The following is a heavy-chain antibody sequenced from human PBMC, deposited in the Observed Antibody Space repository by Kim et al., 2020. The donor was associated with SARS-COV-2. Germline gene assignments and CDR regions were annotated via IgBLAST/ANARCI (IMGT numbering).Heavy chain of an antibody. J-gene: IGHJ5*01. Sequence: SETLSLTCTVSGGSISSAASYWSWVRQHPGKGLEWIGYIYFTGGTYYNPSLRSRLTMSVDSSKHQFSLNLNSVTAADAAVYYCARIPSGDPYGWLAFWG. CDR2: IYFTGGT. CDR3: ARIPSGDPYGWLAF. CDR1: GGSISSAASY. V-gene: IGHV4-31*03. D-gene: IGHD2-21*01.